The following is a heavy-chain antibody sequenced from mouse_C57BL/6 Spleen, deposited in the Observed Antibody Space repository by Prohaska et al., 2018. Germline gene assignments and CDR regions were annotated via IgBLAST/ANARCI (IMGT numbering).Heavy chain of an antibody. D-gene: IGHD4-1*01. CDR1: ISS. J-gene: IGHJ4*01. V-gene: IGHV1-50*01. CDR3: VKMELGSEYAVYY. Sequence: ISSMHCVKHMSGQVLAWIGEIDPFDSYTNYNQKFKCKATLTVDTSSSTAYMQISSLTSEESACDYCVKMELGSEYAVYYWGQGTTVSV. CDR2: IDPFDSYT.